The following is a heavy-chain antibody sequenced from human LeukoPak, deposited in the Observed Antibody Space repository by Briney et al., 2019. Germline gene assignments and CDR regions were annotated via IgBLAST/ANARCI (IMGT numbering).Heavy chain of an antibody. CDR2: INHSGST. J-gene: IGHJ4*02. D-gene: IGHD3-22*01. V-gene: IGHV4-34*01. Sequence: KPSETLSLTCAVYGGSFSGYYWSWIRQPPGKGLEWIGEINHSGSTNYNPSLKSRVTISVDTSKNQFSLKLSSVTAADTAVYYRARGPPYYYDSSGYYCRWGQGTLVTVSS. CDR1: GGSFSGYY. CDR3: ARGPPYYYDSSGYYCR.